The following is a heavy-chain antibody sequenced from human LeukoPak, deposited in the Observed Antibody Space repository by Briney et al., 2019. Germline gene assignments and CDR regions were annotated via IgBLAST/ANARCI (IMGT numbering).Heavy chain of an antibody. V-gene: IGHV1-3*01. CDR3: ARGTWGVGATPPYFDY. CDR1: GYTFTSYA. D-gene: IGHD1-26*01. J-gene: IGHJ4*02. CDR2: INAGNGNT. Sequence: GASVKVSCKASGYTFTSYAMHWVRQAPGQRLEWMGWINAGNGNTKYSQKFQGRVTITRDTSASTAYMELSSLRSDDTAVYYCARGTWGVGATPPYFDYWGQGTLVTVSS.